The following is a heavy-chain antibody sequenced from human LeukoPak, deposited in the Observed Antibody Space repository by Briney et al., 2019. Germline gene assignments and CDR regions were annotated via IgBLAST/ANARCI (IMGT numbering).Heavy chain of an antibody. CDR2: ISYDGSNK. CDR1: GFSFSSYG. CDR3: AKDRSTYYYDSSGYYPDAFDI. V-gene: IGHV3-30*18. D-gene: IGHD3-22*01. Sequence: PRGSLRLSCAASGFSFSSYGIHWVRQAPGKGLEWVAVISYDGSNKYYADSVKGRFTISRDNSKNTLYLQMNSLRAEDTAVYYCAKDRSTYYYDSSGYYPDAFDIWGQGTTVTLSS. J-gene: IGHJ3*02.